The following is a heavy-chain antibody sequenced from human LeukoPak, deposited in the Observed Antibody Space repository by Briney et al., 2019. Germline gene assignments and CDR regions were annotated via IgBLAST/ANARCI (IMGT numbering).Heavy chain of an antibody. CDR2: IRSKAYGGTT. D-gene: IGHD2-2*01. J-gene: IGHJ4*02. CDR1: GFTFGDYA. CDR3: TRDRDIVVVNDY. V-gene: IGHV3-49*04. Sequence: GGSLRLSCTASGFTFGDYAMSWVRQAPGKGLEWGGFIRSKAYGGTTEYAASVKGRFTISRDDSKSIAYLQMNSLKTEDTAVYYCTRDRDIVVVNDYWGQGTLVTVSS.